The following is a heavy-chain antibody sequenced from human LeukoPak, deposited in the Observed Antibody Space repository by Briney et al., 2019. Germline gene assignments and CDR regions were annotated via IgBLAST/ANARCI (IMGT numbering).Heavy chain of an antibody. CDR2: MNPNSGNT. V-gene: IGHV1-8*01. CDR3: ARANYYDPIFADY. D-gene: IGHD3-22*01. J-gene: IGHJ4*02. Sequence: WMNPNSGNTGYAQKFQGRVTMTRNTSISTAYMELSSLRSEDTAVYYCARANYYDPIFADYWGQGTLVTVSS.